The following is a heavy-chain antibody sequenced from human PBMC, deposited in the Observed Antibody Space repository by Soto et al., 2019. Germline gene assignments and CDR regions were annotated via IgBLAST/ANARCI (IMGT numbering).Heavy chain of an antibody. Sequence: GGSLRLSCAASGFTFSSYSMNWVRQAPGKGLEWVSSISSSSSYIYYADSVKGRFTISRDNAKNSLYLQMNSLRAEDTAVYYCARDLRTPGQLWFDPWGQGTLVTVSS. CDR2: ISSSSSYI. V-gene: IGHV3-21*01. D-gene: IGHD2-2*01. CDR1: GFTFSSYS. CDR3: ARDLRTPGQLWFDP. J-gene: IGHJ5*02.